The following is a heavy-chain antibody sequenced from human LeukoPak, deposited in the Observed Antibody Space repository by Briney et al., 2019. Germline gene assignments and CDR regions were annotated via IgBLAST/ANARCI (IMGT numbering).Heavy chain of an antibody. CDR1: GGSISSANYY. CDR2: VYNSGST. CDR3: AREMGRRTFDY. V-gene: IGHV4-39*07. D-gene: IGHD1-26*01. J-gene: IGHJ4*02. Sequence: SETLSLTCTVSGGSISSANYYWGWIRQPPGKGLEWIGSVYNSGSTYYNPSLKSRVIVSLAMSQNQFSLRLTSVTAADTAVYYCAREMGRRTFDYWGQGTLVTVSS.